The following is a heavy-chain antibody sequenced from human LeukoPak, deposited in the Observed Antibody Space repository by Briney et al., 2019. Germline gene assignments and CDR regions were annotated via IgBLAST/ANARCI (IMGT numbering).Heavy chain of an antibody. Sequence: ASVKVSCKASGCTFTCYYMHWVRQAPGKGLEWMGWINPNSGGTNYAQKFKGRVTMTRDTSISTAYMELSRLRSDDTAVYYCARDGSDYWGQGTLVTVSS. J-gene: IGHJ4*02. D-gene: IGHD2-15*01. CDR1: GCTFTCYY. V-gene: IGHV1-2*02. CDR2: INPNSGGT. CDR3: ARDGSDY.